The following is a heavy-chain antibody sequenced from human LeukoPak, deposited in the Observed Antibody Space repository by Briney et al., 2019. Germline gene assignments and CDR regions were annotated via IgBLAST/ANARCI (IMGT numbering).Heavy chain of an antibody. CDR2: IYYSGNT. D-gene: IGHD6-6*01. J-gene: IGHJ6*03. V-gene: IGHV4-59*01. Sequence: PSETLSLTCTVSGGSISSYYWSWIRQPPGKGLEWIGYIYYSGNTNSNPSLKSRVTISVDTSKNQFSLNLNSVTAADTAVYYCARGASPIATRPDYMDVWGNGTTVTVSS. CDR3: ARGASPIATRPDYMDV. CDR1: GGSISSYY.